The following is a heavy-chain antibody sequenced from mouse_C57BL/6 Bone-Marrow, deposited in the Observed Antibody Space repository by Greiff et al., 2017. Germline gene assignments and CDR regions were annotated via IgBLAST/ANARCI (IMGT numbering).Heavy chain of an antibody. CDR3: TREDGSSSSDY. Sequence: VQLQQSGAELVRPGASVTLSCKASGYTFTDYEMHWVKQTPVHGLEWIGAIDPETGGTAYNQKFKGKAILTADKSSSTAYMELRSLTSEDSAVYYCTREDGSSSSDYWGQGTTLTVSS. CDR2: IDPETGGT. J-gene: IGHJ2*01. V-gene: IGHV1-15*01. CDR1: GYTFTDYE. D-gene: IGHD1-1*01.